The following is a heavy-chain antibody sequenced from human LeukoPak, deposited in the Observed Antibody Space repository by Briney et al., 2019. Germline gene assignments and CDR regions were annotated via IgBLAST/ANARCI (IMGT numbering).Heavy chain of an antibody. CDR1: GFTFSSYA. V-gene: IGHV3-23*01. CDR2: ISGSGGST. CDR3: AKDGTPSVDTAMVSIHYYGMDV. Sequence: GGSLRLSCAASGFTFSSYAMSWVRQAPGKGLEWVSAISGSGGSTYYADSVKGRFTISRDNSKNTLYLQMNSLRAEDTAVYYCAKDGTPSVDTAMVSIHYYGMDVWGQGTTVTVSS. D-gene: IGHD5-18*01. J-gene: IGHJ6*02.